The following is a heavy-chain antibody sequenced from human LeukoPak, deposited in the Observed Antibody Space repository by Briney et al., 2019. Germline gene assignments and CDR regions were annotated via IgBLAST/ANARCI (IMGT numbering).Heavy chain of an antibody. V-gene: IGHV1-46*01. CDR3: AREVYCTNGVCYGNFDY. CDR2: INPSGGST. D-gene: IGHD2-8*01. Sequence: ASVKVSCKASGYTFTSYYMHWVRQAPGQGLEWMGIINPSGGSTSYAQKFQGRVTMTRDTSTSTVYMELSSLRSEDTAVYYCAREVYCTNGVCYGNFDYWGQGTLVTVSS. J-gene: IGHJ4*02. CDR1: GYTFTSYY.